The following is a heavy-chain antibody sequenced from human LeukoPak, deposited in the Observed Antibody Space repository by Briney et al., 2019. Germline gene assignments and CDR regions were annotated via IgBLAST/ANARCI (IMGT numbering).Heavy chain of an antibody. J-gene: IGHJ4*02. V-gene: IGHV1-18*01. Sequence: ASVKVSCKASGYIFTSYGISWVRQAPGQGLEWMGWISVYNDNKNYAQKFQGRVTMTTDPSTSTAHMELWSLRSDDTAVYYCARDNDYVWGSYRYPGYWGQGTLVTVPS. CDR2: ISVYNDNK. CDR1: GYIFTSYG. D-gene: IGHD3-16*02. CDR3: ARDNDYVWGSYRYPGY.